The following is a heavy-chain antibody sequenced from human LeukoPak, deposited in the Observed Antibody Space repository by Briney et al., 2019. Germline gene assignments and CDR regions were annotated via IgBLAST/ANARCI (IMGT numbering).Heavy chain of an antibody. CDR3: ARDESIEDDLNSYGDYEGGDFDY. Sequence: ASVKVSCKASGYTFTSYGISWVRQAPGQGLEWMGWISAYNGNTNYAQKLQGGVTMTTDTSTSTAYMELRSLRSDDTAVYYCARDESIEDDLNSYGDYEGGDFDYWGQGTLVTVSS. D-gene: IGHD4-17*01. J-gene: IGHJ4*02. CDR1: GYTFTSYG. CDR2: ISAYNGNT. V-gene: IGHV1-18*01.